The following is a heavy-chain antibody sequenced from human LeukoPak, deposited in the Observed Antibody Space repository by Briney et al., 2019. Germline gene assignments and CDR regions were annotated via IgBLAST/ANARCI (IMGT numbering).Heavy chain of an antibody. CDR2: IYYSGST. Sequence: TPSETLSLTCTVSGGSISSSSYYWGWIRQPPGKGLEWIGSIYYSGSTYYNPSLKSRVTISVDTSKNQFSLKLSSVTAADTAVYYCARQDRQFLWFDPWGQGTLVTVSS. J-gene: IGHJ5*02. CDR3: ARQDRQFLWFDP. D-gene: IGHD5-24*01. V-gene: IGHV4-39*07. CDR1: GGSISSSSYY.